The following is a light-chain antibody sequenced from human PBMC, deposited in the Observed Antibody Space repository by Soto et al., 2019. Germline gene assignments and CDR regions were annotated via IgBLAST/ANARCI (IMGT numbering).Light chain of an antibody. V-gene: IGKV3-15*01. CDR1: QSVNSN. CDR2: GAS. J-gene: IGKJ4*01. CDR3: QQYNNWPPLT. Sequence: IVMTQSPATLSVSPGERATLSCRASQSVNSNLAWYQQKPGQAPRLLIYGASTRDTGIPARFSGSGSGTEFTLTISSLQSEDFPLYYCQQYNNWPPLTFGGGTKVEIK.